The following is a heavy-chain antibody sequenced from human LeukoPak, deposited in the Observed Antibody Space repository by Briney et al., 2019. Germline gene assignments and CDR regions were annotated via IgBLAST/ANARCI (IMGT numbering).Heavy chain of an antibody. CDR2: IYYSGST. Sequence: SSETLSLTCTASGGSISSYYWSWIRQPPGKGLEWIGYIYYSGSTYYNPSLKSRVTISVDRSKNQFSLKLSSVTAADTAVYYCARVFTALYYFDYWGRGTLVTVSS. CDR3: ARVFTALYYFDY. V-gene: IGHV4-59*12. D-gene: IGHD3-16*01. CDR1: GGSISSYY. J-gene: IGHJ4*02.